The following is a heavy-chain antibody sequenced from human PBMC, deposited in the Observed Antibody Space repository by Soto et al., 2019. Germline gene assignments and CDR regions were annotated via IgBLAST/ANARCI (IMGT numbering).Heavy chain of an antibody. V-gene: IGHV4-34*01. D-gene: IGHD6-13*01. Sequence: SETLSLTCAVYGGSFSGYYWTWIRQPPGTGLEWIGYIYHSGSTYYNPSLKSRVTISVDRSKNQFSLKLSSVTAADTAVYYCARRYSSSFDYWGQGTLVTVSS. CDR1: GGSFSGYY. J-gene: IGHJ4*02. CDR3: ARRYSSSFDY. CDR2: IYHSGST.